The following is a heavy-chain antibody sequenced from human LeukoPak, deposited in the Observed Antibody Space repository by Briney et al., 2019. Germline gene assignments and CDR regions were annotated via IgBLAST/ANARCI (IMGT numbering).Heavy chain of an antibody. CDR1: GDSIGSYY. V-gene: IGHV4-59*01. D-gene: IGHD3-10*01. CDR3: ASGRYYYGSGSFDY. J-gene: IGHJ4*02. CDR2: IYYSGST. Sequence: SETLSLTCTVSGDSIGSYYWSWLRQPPGKGLEWIGYIYYSGSTNYNPSLKSRVTISVDTSKNQFSLKLSSVTAADTAVYYCASGRYYYGSGSFDYWGQGTLVTVSS.